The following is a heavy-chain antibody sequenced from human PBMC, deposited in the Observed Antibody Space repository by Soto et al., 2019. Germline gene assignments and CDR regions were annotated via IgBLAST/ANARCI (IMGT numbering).Heavy chain of an antibody. J-gene: IGHJ4*02. CDR1: GFTFTRYS. CDR2: ISSTTNYI. Sequence: KPGGSLRLSCAASGFTFTRYSMNWVRQAPGKGLEWVSSISSTTNYIYYADSMKGRFTVSRDNAKNSVYLEMNSLSAEDTAVYYCARESEDLTSNFDYWGRGTLVTVSS. CDR3: ARESEDLTSNFDY. V-gene: IGHV3-21*01.